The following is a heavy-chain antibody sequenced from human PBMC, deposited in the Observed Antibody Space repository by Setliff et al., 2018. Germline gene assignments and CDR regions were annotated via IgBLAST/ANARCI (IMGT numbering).Heavy chain of an antibody. CDR3: ARDTRDKFDTSGYYLSFDS. Sequence: ASVKVSCKASGGTFRSDGFNWVRQAPGQGLEWMGRVIPVFRTANYAQKFQGRVTISADESTRTAYMELSSLRFEDTALYYCARDTRDKFDTSGYYLSFDSWGQGTLVT. CDR2: VIPVFRTA. CDR1: GGTFRSDG. J-gene: IGHJ4*02. V-gene: IGHV1-69*13. D-gene: IGHD3-22*01.